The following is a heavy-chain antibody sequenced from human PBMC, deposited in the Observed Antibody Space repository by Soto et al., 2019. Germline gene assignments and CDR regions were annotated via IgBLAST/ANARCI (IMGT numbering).Heavy chain of an antibody. CDR1: GVPFISHG. CDR3: GTTVSVSSY. J-gene: IGHJ4*02. CDR2: ISYDGSNK. D-gene: IGHD4-17*01. Sequence: PGGSMRLSCAASGVPFISHGMHRVRQAPGKGLEWVAVISYDGSNKYYADSVKGRFTISRDNSKNTLYLQMNSLRAEDTAVYYCGTTVSVSSYRGKGTPVPVS. V-gene: IGHV3-30*03.